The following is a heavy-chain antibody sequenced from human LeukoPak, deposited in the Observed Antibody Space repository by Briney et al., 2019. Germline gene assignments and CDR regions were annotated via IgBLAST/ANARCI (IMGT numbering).Heavy chain of an antibody. J-gene: IGHJ6*03. CDR3: ARDFGLITMIGDYYYMDV. Sequence: ASVKVSCKASGYTFTSYYMHWVRQAPGQGLEWMGIINPSGGSTSYGQKFQGRVTMTRDTSTSTVYMELSSLRSEDTAVYYCARDFGLITMIGDYYYMDVWGKGTTVTVSS. D-gene: IGHD3-22*01. V-gene: IGHV1-46*01. CDR1: GYTFTSYY. CDR2: INPSGGST.